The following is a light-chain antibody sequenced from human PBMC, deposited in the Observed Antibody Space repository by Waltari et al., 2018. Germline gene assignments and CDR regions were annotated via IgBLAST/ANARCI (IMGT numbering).Light chain of an antibody. V-gene: IGKV1-13*02. CDR2: DAS. CDR3: QHFYGFPPT. J-gene: IGKJ5*01. CDR1: LGVSSA. Sequence: AIQLTQSPSSLSASIGDRVTIACRASLGVSSALSWFQQRPGKAPKLLIYDASTLKSGVPSRFSGSGSGTDFTLTISGLQPEGFATYYCQHFYGFPPTFGQGTRLDI.